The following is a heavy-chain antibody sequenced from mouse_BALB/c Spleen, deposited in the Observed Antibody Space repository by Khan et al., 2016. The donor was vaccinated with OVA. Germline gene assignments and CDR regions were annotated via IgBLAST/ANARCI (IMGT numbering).Heavy chain of an antibody. V-gene: IGHV1-54*01. Sequence: QVRLQQSGAELVRPGTSVKVSCKASGYALTNYLIEWVKQRPGQGLEWIGLINPGSGGTNYNEKFKGKATPTAAKSSSTAYMLRRSLTSDDSAVEFCARQGANRGWFAYWGQGTLVTVSA. CDR3: ARQGANRGWFAY. CDR1: GYALTNYL. D-gene: IGHD2-14*01. J-gene: IGHJ3*01. CDR2: INPGSGGT.